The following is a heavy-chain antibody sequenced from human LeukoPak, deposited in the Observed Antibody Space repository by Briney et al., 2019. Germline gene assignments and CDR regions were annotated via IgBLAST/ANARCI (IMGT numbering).Heavy chain of an antibody. CDR2: ISGSGGST. V-gene: IGHV3-23*01. CDR1: GFTFSSYA. CDR3: AKEKDYYGSGSYLPLDY. Sequence: PGGSLRLSCAASGFTFSSYAMSWVRQAPGKGLEWVSAISGSGGSTYYADSVKGRFTISRDNSKNTLYLQMNSLRAEDTAVYYCAKEKDYYGSGSYLPLDYWGQGTLVTVSS. D-gene: IGHD3-10*01. J-gene: IGHJ4*02.